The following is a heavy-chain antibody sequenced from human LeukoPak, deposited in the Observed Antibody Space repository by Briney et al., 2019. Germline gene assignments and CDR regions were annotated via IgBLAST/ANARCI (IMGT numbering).Heavy chain of an antibody. J-gene: IGHJ4*02. D-gene: IGHD3-3*01. CDR3: ARDTNSDFWSGYSNPYFDY. CDR2: IKQDGGEK. V-gene: IGHV3-7*01. Sequence: SGGSLRLSCAASGFTFSSYWMSWVRQAPGKGLEWVANIKQDGGEKYYVDSMKGRFTISRDNAKNSLYLQMNSLRAEDTAVYYCARDTNSDFWSGYSNPYFDYWGQGTLVTVSS. CDR1: GFTFSSYW.